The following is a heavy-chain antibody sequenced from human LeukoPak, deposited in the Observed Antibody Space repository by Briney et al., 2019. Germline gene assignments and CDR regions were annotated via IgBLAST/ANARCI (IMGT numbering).Heavy chain of an antibody. CDR1: GRSISSSSYY. CDR3: ARHGSGYWFDP. Sequence: SETLSLTCTVSGRSISSSSYYWGWIRQPPGKGLEWIGSIYYSGSTYYNPSLKSRVTISVDTSKNQFSLKLSSVTAADTAVYYCARHGSGYWFDPWGQGTLVTVSS. V-gene: IGHV4-39*01. CDR2: IYYSGST. D-gene: IGHD3-10*01. J-gene: IGHJ5*02.